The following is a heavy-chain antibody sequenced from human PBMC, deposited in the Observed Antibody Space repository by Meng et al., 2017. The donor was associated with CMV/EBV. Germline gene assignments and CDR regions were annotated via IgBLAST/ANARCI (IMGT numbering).Heavy chain of an antibody. D-gene: IGHD6-13*01. CDR1: GYTFTSYD. Sequence: ASVKVSCKASGYTFTSYDINWVRQATGQGLEWMGWMNPNSGNTGYAQKFQGRVTMTRNTSISTAYMELSSLRSEDTAVYYCARGPYIAAATGGRFDYWGQGTLVTVSS. V-gene: IGHV1-8*01. CDR2: MNPNSGNT. CDR3: ARGPYIAAATGGRFDY. J-gene: IGHJ4*02.